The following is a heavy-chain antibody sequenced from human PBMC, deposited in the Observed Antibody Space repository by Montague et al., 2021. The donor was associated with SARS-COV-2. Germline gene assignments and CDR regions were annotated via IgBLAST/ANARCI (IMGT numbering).Heavy chain of an antibody. D-gene: IGHD2-21*02. V-gene: IGHV6-1*01. J-gene: IGHJ2*01. CDR2: TYYRSKWYN. CDR3: ARAYCGCDCYFYWYFDL. Sequence: CAISGDSVSSNIATWNWIRQSPSRGLEWLGRTYYRSKWYNDYAVSVKSRVIINPDTSNNRISLQLNSVTPEDTAVHYCARAYCGCDCYFYWYFDLWGRGTLVTVSS. CDR1: GDSVSSNIAT.